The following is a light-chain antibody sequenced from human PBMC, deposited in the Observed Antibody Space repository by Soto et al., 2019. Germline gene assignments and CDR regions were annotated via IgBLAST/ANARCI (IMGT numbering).Light chain of an antibody. CDR3: QQRTAWPIT. V-gene: IGKV3-11*01. CDR2: GAS. CDR1: QSVSSN. J-gene: IGKJ5*01. Sequence: EVVLTQSPATVSLSPGERATLSCRASQSVSSNLAWYQQRPGQAPRLLIYGASNRATGIPARFSGRWSGTDFTLTISSLEAEDFAVYYCQQRTAWPITFGQGTRLEIK.